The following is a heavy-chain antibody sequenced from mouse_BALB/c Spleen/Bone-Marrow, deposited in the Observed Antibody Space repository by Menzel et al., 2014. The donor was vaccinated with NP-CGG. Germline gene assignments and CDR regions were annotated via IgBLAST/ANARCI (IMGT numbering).Heavy chain of an antibody. J-gene: IGHJ4*01. CDR1: GFTFSSYT. D-gene: IGHD3-1*01. V-gene: IGHV5-12-2*01. CDR3: ARHVGNPYAMDY. CDR2: ISNGGGST. Sequence: EVKVVESGGGLVQPGGSLKLSCAASGFTFSSYTMSWVRQTPEKRLEWVAYISNGGGSTYYPDTVKGRFTISRDNAKNXLYLQMSSLKSEDTAMYYCARHVGNPYAMDYWGQGTSVTVSS.